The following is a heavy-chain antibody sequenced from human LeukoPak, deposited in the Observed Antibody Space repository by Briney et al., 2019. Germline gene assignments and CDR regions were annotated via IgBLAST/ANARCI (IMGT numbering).Heavy chain of an antibody. CDR2: ISFDGKIS. CDR1: GFTFSSYG. Sequence: GGSLRLSCAASGFTFSSYGMHWVRQAPRKGLEWVAVISFDGKISYYADSVKGRFIISRDNSKNTLDLQMNSLRPEDTAGYYCAKELSAMPRAAVQTGDAFDVWGQGTMVTVSS. CDR3: AKELSAMPRAAVQTGDAFDV. J-gene: IGHJ3*01. D-gene: IGHD7-27*01. V-gene: IGHV3-30*18.